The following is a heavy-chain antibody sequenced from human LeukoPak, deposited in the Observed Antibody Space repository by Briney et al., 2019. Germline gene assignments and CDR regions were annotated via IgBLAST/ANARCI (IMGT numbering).Heavy chain of an antibody. J-gene: IGHJ6*02. CDR1: GYTFRSTA. V-gene: IGHV1-18*01. CDR3: ARDYFDSSAFYLYYHYAMDV. Sequence: ASVKVSCKASGYTFRSTAISWVRQAPGQGLEWMGRISFYNGNTNYEQKFRGRVTLTTDTSTSTAYMELRSLRSDDTAVYYCARDYFDSSAFYLYYHYAMDVWGQGTTVTVSS. CDR2: ISFYNGNT. D-gene: IGHD3-22*01.